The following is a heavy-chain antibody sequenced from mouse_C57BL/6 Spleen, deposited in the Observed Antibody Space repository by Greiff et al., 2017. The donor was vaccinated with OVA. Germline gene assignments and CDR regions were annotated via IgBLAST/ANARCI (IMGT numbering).Heavy chain of an antibody. D-gene: IGHD1-2*01. Sequence: SGPVLVKPGASVKMSCKASGYTFTDYYMNWVKQSHGKSLEWIGVINPYNGGTSYNQKFKGKATLTVDKSSSTAYMELNSLTSEDSAVYYCARSDHYRSYFDYWGQGTTLTVSS. CDR3: ARSDHYRSYFDY. CDR2: INPYNGGT. V-gene: IGHV1-19*01. J-gene: IGHJ2*01. CDR1: GYTFTDYY.